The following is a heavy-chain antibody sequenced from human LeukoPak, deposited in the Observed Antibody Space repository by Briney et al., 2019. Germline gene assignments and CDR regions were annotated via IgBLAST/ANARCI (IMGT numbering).Heavy chain of an antibody. CDR1: GYTFTDYY. V-gene: IGHV1-2*02. CDR3: AREVGYLLGEYRLGF. Sequence: EASVKVSCKASGYTFTDYYFHWVRQAPGQGLEWRGWINPDSGDTKYAQKFQGRVTMTRDTSISTAYMEVSRLRFDDTAMYYCAREVGYLLGEYRLGFWGPGTLVTVSS. J-gene: IGHJ4*02. CDR2: INPDSGDT. D-gene: IGHD3-10*01.